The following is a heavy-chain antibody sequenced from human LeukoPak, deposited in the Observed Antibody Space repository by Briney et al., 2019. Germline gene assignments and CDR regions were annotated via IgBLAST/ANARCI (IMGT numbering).Heavy chain of an antibody. CDR1: GGTFSSYA. CDR3: ARGYCGGDCYSGYNWFDP. V-gene: IGHV1-18*01. CDR2: ISAYNGNT. D-gene: IGHD2-21*02. Sequence: ASVKVSCKASGGTFSSYAVSWVRQAPGQGLEWMGWISAYNGNTNYAQKLQGRVTMTTDTSTSTAYMELRSLRSDDTAVYYRARGYCGGDCYSGYNWFDPWGQGTLVTVSS. J-gene: IGHJ5*02.